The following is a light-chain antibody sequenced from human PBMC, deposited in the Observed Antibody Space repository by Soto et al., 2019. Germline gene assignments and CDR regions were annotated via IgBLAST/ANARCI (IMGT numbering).Light chain of an antibody. V-gene: IGKV3-20*01. Sequence: ESVLTQAPGTLSLSPGERSTLSCRASQSVSSYTLAWYQQKPGQPPRXXISGASSRATGIPDRFSGSGSGTDLTITISRLEPEDFALYHCQQYGGSPITFGQGTRLEIK. CDR1: QSVSSYT. CDR2: GAS. CDR3: QQYGGSPIT. J-gene: IGKJ5*01.